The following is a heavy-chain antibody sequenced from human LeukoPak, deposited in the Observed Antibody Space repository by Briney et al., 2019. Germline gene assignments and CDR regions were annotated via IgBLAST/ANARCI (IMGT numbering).Heavy chain of an antibody. CDR3: ARRPTGDPKFDY. Sequence: PSETLSLTCTVSGGSISGYYWSWIRQPPGKGLEWIGYIYSSGSTYYNPSLKSRVTISVDTSKNRFSLKLSTVTAADTAVYYCARRPTGDPKFDYWGQGTLVTVSS. D-gene: IGHD7-27*01. J-gene: IGHJ4*02. CDR2: IYSSGST. CDR1: GGSISGYY. V-gene: IGHV4-59*08.